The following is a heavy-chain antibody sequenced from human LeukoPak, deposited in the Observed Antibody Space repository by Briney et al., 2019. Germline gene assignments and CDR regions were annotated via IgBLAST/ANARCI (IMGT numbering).Heavy chain of an antibody. Sequence: ASVKVSCKASGYTFTDYFMHWVRQAPGQGLEWMGWINPNSGGTNYAQKFQGRVTMTRDTSISTAYMELSRLRSDDTAKYYCARANLALEYTANDYWGQGTLVTVSS. CDR1: GYTFTDYF. J-gene: IGHJ4*02. V-gene: IGHV1-2*02. D-gene: IGHD5-18*01. CDR3: ARANLALEYTANDY. CDR2: INPNSGGT.